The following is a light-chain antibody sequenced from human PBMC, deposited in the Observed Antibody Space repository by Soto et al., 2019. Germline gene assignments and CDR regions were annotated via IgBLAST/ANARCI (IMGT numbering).Light chain of an antibody. J-gene: IGKJ1*01. CDR2: KGS. CDR3: QQYNSYSPS. CDR1: QSISSW. V-gene: IGKV1-5*03. Sequence: DIQMTQSPSTLSASVGDRVTITCRASQSISSWLAWYQEKVGKAPKLLIYKGSSLERGVASRFSGSGSGTEFTLTISSLQPDDFATYYCQQYNSYSPSFGQGTKVEIK.